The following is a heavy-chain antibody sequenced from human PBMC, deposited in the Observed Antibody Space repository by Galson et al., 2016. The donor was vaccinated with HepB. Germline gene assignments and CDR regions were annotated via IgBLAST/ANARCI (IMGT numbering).Heavy chain of an antibody. CDR2: IWYDGINE. CDR3: ARGRLALAGRGAFDI. J-gene: IGHJ3*02. Sequence: SLRLSCAASGFKFSAYGIHWVRQAPGKGLEWVAVIWYDGINEAYADSVRGRFSISRDNSNNTLYLQMSSLRVEDTAIYYCARGRLALAGRGAFDIWGQGTTVSVSS. D-gene: IGHD6-19*01. CDR1: GFKFSAYG. V-gene: IGHV3-33*01.